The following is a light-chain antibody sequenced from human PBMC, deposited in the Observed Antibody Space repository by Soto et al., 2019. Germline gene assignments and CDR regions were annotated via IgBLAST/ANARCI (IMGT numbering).Light chain of an antibody. CDR3: SSYTSSSTYV. J-gene: IGLJ1*01. CDR1: SSDIGGYSY. Sequence: QSALTQPASVSGSTGQSIAISCTGTSSDIGGYSYVSWYQQHPGRAPKLLIYDVSHRPSGVSDRFSGSKSVNSASLSISGLQAEDEADYYCSSYTSSSTYVFGTGTKLTVL. V-gene: IGLV2-14*01. CDR2: DVS.